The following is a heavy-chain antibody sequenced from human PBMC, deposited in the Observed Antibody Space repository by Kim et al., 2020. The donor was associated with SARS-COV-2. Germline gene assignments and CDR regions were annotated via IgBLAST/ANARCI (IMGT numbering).Heavy chain of an antibody. D-gene: IGHD3-22*01. CDR3: AKGSDYYDSSGYYSRESPPPHFDY. CDR1: GFTFSSYA. CDR2: ISGSGGST. V-gene: IGHV3-23*01. Sequence: GGSLRLSCAASGFTFSSYAMSWVRQAPGKGLEWVSAISGSGGSTYYADSVKGRFTISRDNSKNTLYLQMNSLRAEDTAVYYCAKGSDYYDSSGYYSRESPPPHFDYWGQGTLVTVSS. J-gene: IGHJ4*02.